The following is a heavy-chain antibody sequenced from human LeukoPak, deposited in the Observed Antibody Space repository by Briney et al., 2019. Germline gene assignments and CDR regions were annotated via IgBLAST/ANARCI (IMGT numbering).Heavy chain of an antibody. CDR2: FDPEDGET. J-gene: IGHJ6*02. Sequence: ASVKVSCKVSGYTLTELSMHWVRQAPGKGLEWMGGFDPEDGETIYAQKFQGRVTMTEDTSTDTAYMELSSLRSEDTAVYYCATLGYCSGGSCYPRSGVYYYYGMDVWGQGTTVTVSS. CDR1: GYTLTELS. V-gene: IGHV1-24*01. D-gene: IGHD2-15*01. CDR3: ATLGYCSGGSCYPRSGVYYYYGMDV.